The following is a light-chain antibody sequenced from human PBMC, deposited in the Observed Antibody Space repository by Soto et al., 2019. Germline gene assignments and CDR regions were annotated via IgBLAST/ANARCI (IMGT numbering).Light chain of an antibody. V-gene: IGLV2-14*01. CDR1: SSDVGGYNY. J-gene: IGLJ2*01. Sequence: QSALTQPASVSGSPGQSITISCTGTSSDVGGYNYVSWYQQHPGKAPKLMIYEVTNRPSGVSNRFSGSRSGNTASLPISGLQAEDEADSYCSSYTGSNTLVFGGGTKLTVL. CDR2: EVT. CDR3: SSYTGSNTLV.